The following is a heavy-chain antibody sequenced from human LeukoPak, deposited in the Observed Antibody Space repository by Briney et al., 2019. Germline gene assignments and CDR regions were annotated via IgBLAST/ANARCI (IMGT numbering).Heavy chain of an antibody. V-gene: IGHV4-59*08. J-gene: IGHJ1*01. D-gene: IGHD2-15*01. CDR3: ARGGGAEYFQH. CDR1: GGSISSYY. Sequence: SETLSLTCTVSGGSISSYYWSWIRQPPGKGLEWIGYIYYSGSTNYNPSLKSRVTISVDTSKNQFSLKLSSVTAADTAVYYCARGGGAEYFQHWGQGTLVTVSS. CDR2: IYYSGST.